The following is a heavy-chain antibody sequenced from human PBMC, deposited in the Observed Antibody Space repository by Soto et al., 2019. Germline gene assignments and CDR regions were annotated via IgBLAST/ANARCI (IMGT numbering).Heavy chain of an antibody. Sequence: QVTLKESGPVLVKPTETLTLTCTVSGFSLSNARMGVSWIRQPPGKALEWLAHIFSNDEKSYSPSLKSRLTIPKDTSKRQVVLTMTNMDPVDTATYYCARISASYSLAAVWFDPWGQGTLVTVSS. D-gene: IGHD6-25*01. CDR3: ARISASYSLAAVWFDP. V-gene: IGHV2-26*01. CDR1: GFSLSNARMG. J-gene: IGHJ5*02. CDR2: IFSNDEK.